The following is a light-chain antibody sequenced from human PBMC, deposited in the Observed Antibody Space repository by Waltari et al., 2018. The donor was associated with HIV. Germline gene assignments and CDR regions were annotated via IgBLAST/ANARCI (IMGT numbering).Light chain of an antibody. V-gene: IGLV2-8*01. CDR1: SSDVGSFKY. CDR2: DVT. Sequence: QSALTQPPSASGSPGQSVTISCTRTSSDVGSFKYVSWYQQHPGKAPKLMIYDVTKWPSGLPDRFSGSKSGNTASLTVSGLQAEDEADYYCSSYGGGNTVLFGGGTRLTVL. J-gene: IGLJ3*02. CDR3: SSYGGGNTVL.